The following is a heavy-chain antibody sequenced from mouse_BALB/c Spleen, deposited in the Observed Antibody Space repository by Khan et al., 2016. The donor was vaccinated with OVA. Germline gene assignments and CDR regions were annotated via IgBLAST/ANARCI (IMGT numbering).Heavy chain of an antibody. CDR2: IWSDGFT. CDR3: GRGIYYFGSRYMDY. V-gene: IGHV2-6*02. D-gene: IGHD1-1*01. Sequence: QVQLKESGLGLVAPSQSLSITCTVPGFSLTSYGVHWVRQPPGKGLEWLVVIWSDGFTTYNSALKSRLSISKDNSKSQIFLKMNSLQTDDTAMYYCGRGIYYFGSRYMDYWGQGTSVTVSS. CDR1: GFSLTSYG. J-gene: IGHJ4*01.